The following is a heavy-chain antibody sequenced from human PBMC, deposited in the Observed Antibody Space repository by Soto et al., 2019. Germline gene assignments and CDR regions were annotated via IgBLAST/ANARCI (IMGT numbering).Heavy chain of an antibody. CDR1: GGSITSYH. Sequence: SETLSLTCFVSGGSITSYHWSCLRQFPGKGLEWIAYTSYTGNTNYNPSLQSRVTISMDTSKNQLSLKLTSVTAADTAVYFCARGHSNNWNLNWFEPWGQGTMVTVSS. D-gene: IGHD1-1*01. V-gene: IGHV4-59*01. CDR3: ARGHSNNWNLNWFEP. J-gene: IGHJ5*02. CDR2: TSYTGNT.